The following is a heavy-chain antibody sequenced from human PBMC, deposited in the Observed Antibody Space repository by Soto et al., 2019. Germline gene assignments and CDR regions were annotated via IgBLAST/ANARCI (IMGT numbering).Heavy chain of an antibody. CDR2: ISGRGGST. Sequence: PGGSLRLSCAASGFTFSSYAMGWVRQAPGKGLEWASAISGRGGSTYYADSVKGRFTISRDNSKNTLYLQMNSLRAEDTAVYYCAKDSGGSGWGDYWGQGTLVTVSS. CDR3: AKDSGGSGWGDY. J-gene: IGHJ4*02. CDR1: GFTFSSYA. V-gene: IGHV3-23*01. D-gene: IGHD6-19*01.